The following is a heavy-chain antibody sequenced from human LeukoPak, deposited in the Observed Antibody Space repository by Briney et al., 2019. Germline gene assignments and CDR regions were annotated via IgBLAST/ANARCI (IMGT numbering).Heavy chain of an antibody. V-gene: IGHV1-2*02. CDR2: INPNSGGT. Sequence: ASVKVSCKASGYTFSNYAINWVRQAPGQGLEWMGWINPNSGGTNYAQKFQGRVTMTRDTSISTAYMELSRLRSDDTAVYYCARGSGWYGYWGQGTLVTVSS. CDR3: ARGSGWYGY. D-gene: IGHD6-19*01. J-gene: IGHJ4*02. CDR1: GYTFSNYA.